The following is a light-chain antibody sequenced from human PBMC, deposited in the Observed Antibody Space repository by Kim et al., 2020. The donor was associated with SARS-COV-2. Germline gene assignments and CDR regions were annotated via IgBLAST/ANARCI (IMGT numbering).Light chain of an antibody. CDR1: SSNIGNNA. CDR3: AAWDDSLNGYV. CDR2: YDD. Sequence: QLVLTQPPSVSEAPRQRVTISCSGSSSNIGNNAVNWYQQLPGKAPKLLIYYDDLLPSGVSDRFSGSKSGTSASLAISGLQSEDEADYYCAAWDDSLNGYVFGTGTTVTVL. V-gene: IGLV1-36*01. J-gene: IGLJ1*01.